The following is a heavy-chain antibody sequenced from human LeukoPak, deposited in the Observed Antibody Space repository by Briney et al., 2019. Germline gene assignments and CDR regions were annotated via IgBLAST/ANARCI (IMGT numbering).Heavy chain of an antibody. D-gene: IGHD5-24*01. CDR3: AKDEGWLQWNYFDY. V-gene: IGHV3-30*02. Sequence: GGSLRLSCAASGFTFSSYAMSWVRQAPGKGLEWVAFIRYDGSNKYYADSVKGRFTISRDNSKNTLYLQMNSLRAEDTAVYYCAKDEGWLQWNYFDYWGQGTLVTVSS. CDR2: IRYDGSNK. J-gene: IGHJ4*02. CDR1: GFTFSSYA.